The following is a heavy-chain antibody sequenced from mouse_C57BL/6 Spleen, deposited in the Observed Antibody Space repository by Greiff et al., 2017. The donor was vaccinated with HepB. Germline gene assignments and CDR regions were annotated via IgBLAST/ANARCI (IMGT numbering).Heavy chain of an antibody. Sequence: EVKLMESGGGLVKPGGSLKLSCAASGFTFSDYGMHWVRQAPEKGLEWVAYISSGSSSIYYADTVKGRFTITRDNAKNTLFLQMTSLRSEDTAMYYCARPRRRSYWDFDVWGTGTTVTVAS. CDR1: GFTFSDYG. J-gene: IGHJ1*03. V-gene: IGHV5-17*01. CDR3: ARPRRRSYWDFDV. CDR2: ISSGSSSI.